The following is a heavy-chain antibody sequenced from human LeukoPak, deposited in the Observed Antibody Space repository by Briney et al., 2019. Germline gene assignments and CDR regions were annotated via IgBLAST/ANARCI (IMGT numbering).Heavy chain of an antibody. J-gene: IGHJ4*02. V-gene: IGHV3-23*01. Sequence: GGSLRLSCAASGFTFNTYAMSWVRQAPGKGLEGGSAISDSGVTTSYADSVRGRFTISRDNSRNTLYLQMNSLRADDTAVYYCAKVRGRVVAPDFGYYFDYWGQGTLVTVSS. CDR2: ISDSGVTT. D-gene: IGHD2-15*01. CDR3: AKVRGRVVAPDFGYYFDY. CDR1: GFTFNTYA.